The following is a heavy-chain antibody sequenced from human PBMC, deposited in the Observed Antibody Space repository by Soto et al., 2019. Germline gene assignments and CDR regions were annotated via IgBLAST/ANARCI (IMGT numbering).Heavy chain of an antibody. CDR1: GFTFSSYA. D-gene: IGHD1-7*01. J-gene: IGHJ6*02. Sequence: GGSLRLSCAASGFTFSSYAMSWVRQAPGKGLEWVSAISGSGGSTDYADSVKGRFTISRDNSKNTLYLQMNSLRAEDTAVYYCAFQLELLYYYYYGMDVWGQGTTVTVSS. V-gene: IGHV3-23*01. CDR3: AFQLELLYYYYYGMDV. CDR2: ISGSGGST.